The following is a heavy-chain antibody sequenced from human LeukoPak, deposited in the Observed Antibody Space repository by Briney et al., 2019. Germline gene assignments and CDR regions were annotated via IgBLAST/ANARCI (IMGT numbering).Heavy chain of an antibody. CDR3: ARTNPGSNVFDY. V-gene: IGHV3-21*01. CDR1: GFTFSSYS. CDR2: ISSSSSYT. D-gene: IGHD6-13*01. J-gene: IGHJ4*02. Sequence: PGGSLRLSCAASGFTFSSYSMNWVRQAPGKGLEWVSSISSSSSYTYYADSVKGRFTISRDNAKNSLYLQMNSLRAEDTAVYYCARTNPGSNVFDYWGQGTLVTVSS.